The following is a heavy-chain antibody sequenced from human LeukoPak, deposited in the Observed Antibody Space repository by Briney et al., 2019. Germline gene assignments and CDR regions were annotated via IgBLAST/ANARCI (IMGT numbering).Heavy chain of an antibody. V-gene: IGHV1-69*02. CDR2: IIPILGIA. J-gene: IGHJ4*02. CDR3: ARGDGSGVAATYDY. Sequence: SVKVSCKASGGTFSSYTISWVRQAPGQGLEWMGRIIPILGIANYAQKFQGRVTITADKSTSTAYMELSSLRSEDTAVYYCARGDGSGVAATYDYWGQGTLVTVSS. D-gene: IGHD2-15*01. CDR1: GGTFSSYT.